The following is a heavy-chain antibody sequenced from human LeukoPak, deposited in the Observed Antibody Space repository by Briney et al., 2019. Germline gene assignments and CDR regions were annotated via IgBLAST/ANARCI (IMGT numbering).Heavy chain of an antibody. J-gene: IGHJ6*02. CDR3: ARDSLSSSWYHLYYYYGMDV. D-gene: IGHD6-13*01. V-gene: IGHV3-48*04. CDR2: ISSSGSTI. Sequence: GGSLRLSCAASGFTFSSYSMNWVRQAPGKGLEWVSYISSSGSTIYYADSVKGRFTISRDNAKNSLYLQMNSLRAEDTAVYYCARDSLSSSWYHLYYYYGMDVWGQGTTVTVSS. CDR1: GFTFSSYS.